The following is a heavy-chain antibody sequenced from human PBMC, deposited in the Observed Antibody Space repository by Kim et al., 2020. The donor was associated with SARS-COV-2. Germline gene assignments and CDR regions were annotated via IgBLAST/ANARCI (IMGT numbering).Heavy chain of an antibody. Sequence: ASVKVSCKASGYTFTSYGISWVRQAPGQGLEWMGWISAYNGNTNYAQKLQGRVTMTTDTSTSTAYMELRSLRSDDTAVYYCARDPRRELLREIYYYYGMDVWGPGTTVTVSS. V-gene: IGHV1-18*04. CDR1: GYTFTSYG. D-gene: IGHD1-26*01. CDR2: ISAYNGNT. J-gene: IGHJ6*02. CDR3: ARDPRRELLREIYYYYGMDV.